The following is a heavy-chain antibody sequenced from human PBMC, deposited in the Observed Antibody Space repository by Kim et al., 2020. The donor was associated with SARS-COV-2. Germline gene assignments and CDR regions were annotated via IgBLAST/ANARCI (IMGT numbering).Heavy chain of an antibody. J-gene: IGHJ4*02. CDR2: I. V-gene: IGHV3-48*03. D-gene: IGHD4-4*01. Sequence: IYYADAVRGRLTISRDNDKNSLYLQMNSLRVEDTAVYYCARGPNYSPFDYWGQGTLVTVSS. CDR3: ARGPNYSPFDY.